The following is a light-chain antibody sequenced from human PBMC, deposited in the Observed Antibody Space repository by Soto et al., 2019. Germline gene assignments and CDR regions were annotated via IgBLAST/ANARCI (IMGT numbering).Light chain of an antibody. CDR2: DAS. V-gene: IGKV3-11*01. CDR1: QSVSSY. Sequence: EIVLTQSPATLSLSPGDRATLSCRASQSVSSYLAWYQQKPGQAPRLLIYDASNRATGIPARFSGSGSGTDFTLTISSLEPEDFAVYYCQLRNNWSWTFGQGTKVEIK. CDR3: QLRNNWSWT. J-gene: IGKJ1*01.